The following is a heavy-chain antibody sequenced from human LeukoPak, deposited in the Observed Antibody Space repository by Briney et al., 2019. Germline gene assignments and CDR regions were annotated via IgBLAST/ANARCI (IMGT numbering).Heavy chain of an antibody. J-gene: IGHJ3*02. CDR3: ATGWDHDAFDI. V-gene: IGHV3-21*01. Sequence: GGSLRLSCAASGLTFSSYSMNWVRQAPGKGLEWVSSISSSSSYIYYADSVKGRFTISRDNAKNSLYLQMNSLRAEDTAVYYCATGWDHDAFDIWGQGTMVTVSS. CDR2: ISSSSSYI. D-gene: IGHD6-19*01. CDR1: GLTFSSYS.